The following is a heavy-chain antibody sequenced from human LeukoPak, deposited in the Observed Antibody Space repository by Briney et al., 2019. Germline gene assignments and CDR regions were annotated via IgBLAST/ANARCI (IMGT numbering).Heavy chain of an antibody. CDR2: INPNNSGT. Sequence: DSVKVSCKASGYTFSGYNMHWVRQAPGQGLEWMGWINPNNSGTNYAQNFQGRVTMTRDTSINTAYMELSRLRSDDTAVYYCARDAVAMDVWGQGTTVPVSS. V-gene: IGHV1-2*02. D-gene: IGHD2-15*01. CDR1: GYTFSGYN. J-gene: IGHJ6*02. CDR3: ARDAVAMDV.